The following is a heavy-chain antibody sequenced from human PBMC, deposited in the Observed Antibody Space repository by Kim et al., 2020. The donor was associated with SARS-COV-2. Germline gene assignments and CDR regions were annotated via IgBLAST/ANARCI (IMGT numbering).Heavy chain of an antibody. CDR3: ARGLGAGRFLEWNRHWFDP. J-gene: IGHJ5*02. D-gene: IGHD3-3*01. CDR2: TYYRSKWYN. V-gene: IGHV6-1*01. Sequence: SQTLSLTCAISGDSVSSNSAAWNWIRQSPSRGLEWLGRTYYRSKWYNDYAVSVKSRITINPDTSKNQFSLQLNSVTPEDTAVYYCARGLGAGRFLEWNRHWFDPWGQGTLVTVSS. CDR1: GDSVSSNSAA.